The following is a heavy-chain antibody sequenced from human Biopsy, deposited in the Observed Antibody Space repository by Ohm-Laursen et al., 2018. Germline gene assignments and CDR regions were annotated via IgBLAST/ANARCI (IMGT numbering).Heavy chain of an antibody. D-gene: IGHD3-22*01. CDR1: GGSLSGYY. CDR3: ARGDYFDSNGYFRFDP. Sequence: TLSLTCAVYGGSLSGYYWNWIRQSPGKGLEWIGYIFNSANTYYNPSLKNLITISGDTSKNQFSLKLNSVTAADTAVYYCARGDYFDSNGYFRFDPWGQGTLVTVSS. V-gene: IGHV4-34*09. CDR2: IFNSANT. J-gene: IGHJ5*02.